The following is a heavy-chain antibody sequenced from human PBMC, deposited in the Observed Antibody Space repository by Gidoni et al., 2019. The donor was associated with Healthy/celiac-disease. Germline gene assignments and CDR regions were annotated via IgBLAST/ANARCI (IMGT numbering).Heavy chain of an antibody. CDR1: AFTFSSYA. V-gene: IGHV3-23*01. CDR2: ISGSGGST. Sequence: EVQLLESGGGLVQPGGSLRLSCAASAFTFSSYAMSWFRQAPGKGLGWVSAISGSGGSTYYADAVKGRFTISRDNSKNTLYLQMNSLRAEDTAVYYCAKDGGAYCSGGSCYLYWYFDLWGRGTLVTVSS. J-gene: IGHJ2*01. D-gene: IGHD2-15*01. CDR3: AKDGGAYCSGGSCYLYWYFDL.